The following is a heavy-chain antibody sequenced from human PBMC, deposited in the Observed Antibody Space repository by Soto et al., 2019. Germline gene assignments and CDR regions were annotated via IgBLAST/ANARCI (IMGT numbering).Heavy chain of an antibody. CDR3: ARTDIVTTNWFDP. Sequence: QVHLQQWGAGLLKPSETLSLTCAVYGESFIGYYWTWIRQSPGKGLEWIGEINHGGSTNYNPSLKSRFTISIDTSKNQFSLKLTSVTAADTSVYYCARTDIVTTNWFDPWGQGTLVTVSS. J-gene: IGHJ5*02. CDR2: INHGGST. D-gene: IGHD5-12*01. CDR1: GESFIGYY. V-gene: IGHV4-34*01.